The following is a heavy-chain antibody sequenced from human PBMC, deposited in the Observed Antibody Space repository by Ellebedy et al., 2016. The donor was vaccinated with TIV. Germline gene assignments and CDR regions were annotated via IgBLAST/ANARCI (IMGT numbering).Heavy chain of an antibody. CDR2: VNPSGTT. J-gene: IGHJ4*02. V-gene: IGHV4-34*01. Sequence: MPSETLSLTCAVYGGSFTGYFWSWIRQPPGKGLEWIGEVNPSGTTHDNPSLKSRVTISVDTPKKQFYLRLTSVTAADTAVYYCARARGQYLYGSGSYFTIWGQGKMVTVSS. CDR1: GGSFTGYF. CDR3: ARARGQYLYGSGSYFTI. D-gene: IGHD3-10*01.